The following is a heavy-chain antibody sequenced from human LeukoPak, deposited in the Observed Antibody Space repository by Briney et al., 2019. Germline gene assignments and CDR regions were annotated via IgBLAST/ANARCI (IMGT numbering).Heavy chain of an antibody. J-gene: IGHJ4*02. V-gene: IGHV3-74*01. CDR2: INSSGRST. Sequence: GGPLTLFCAASGFTFSSYWMHWLRHAPGKALVCVSCINSSGRSTINADSVKGRLTISRDNAKNTLYLQMNSLRAEDTAVYYCAREVYSSGWSSFDYWGQGTLVTVSS. D-gene: IGHD6-19*01. CDR1: GFTFSSYW. CDR3: AREVYSSGWSSFDY.